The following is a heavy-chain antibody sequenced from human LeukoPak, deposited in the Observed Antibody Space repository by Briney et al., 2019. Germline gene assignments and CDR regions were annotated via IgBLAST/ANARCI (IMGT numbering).Heavy chain of an antibody. D-gene: IGHD1-26*01. CDR1: GFTFSSFW. Sequence: GGSLRLSCAASGFTFSSFWMRWVRQAPGTGRELVANIKQDGSEKYYVDSVQGRFTISRDNAKNSLYLQMNSLRVEDTAVYYCARRIVGPSSGGDYWGQGTPVTVSS. V-gene: IGHV3-7*01. CDR2: IKQDGSEK. CDR3: ARRIVGPSSGGDY. J-gene: IGHJ4*02.